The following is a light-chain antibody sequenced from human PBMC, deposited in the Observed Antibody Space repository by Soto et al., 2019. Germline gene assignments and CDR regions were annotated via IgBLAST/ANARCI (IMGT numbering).Light chain of an antibody. J-gene: IGLJ1*01. CDR1: SSTIGSNY. CDR3: ASWDDSLSGYV. CDR2: RNN. Sequence: QSVLTQPPSASGTPGQRVTISCSGSSSTIGSNYVYWYQQLPGTAPKLLIYRNNQRPSWVPDRFSGCKSGTSASLAISGLRAEDEADYYCASWDDSLSGYVFGTGTKLTVL. V-gene: IGLV1-47*01.